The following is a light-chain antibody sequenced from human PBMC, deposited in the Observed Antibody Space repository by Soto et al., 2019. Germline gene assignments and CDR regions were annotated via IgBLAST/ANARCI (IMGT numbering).Light chain of an antibody. CDR2: KVS. CDR1: ESLVYSDGNTY. Sequence: DVVMTQSPLSLPVTLGQPASISCRSSESLVYSDGNTYLNWFLQRPGQSPRRLIYKVSNRDSGVPDRFSGSGSGTDFALKISRVEAEDVGVYYCMQGTHWPTTFGQGTRLEI. CDR3: MQGTHWPTT. J-gene: IGKJ5*01. V-gene: IGKV2-30*01.